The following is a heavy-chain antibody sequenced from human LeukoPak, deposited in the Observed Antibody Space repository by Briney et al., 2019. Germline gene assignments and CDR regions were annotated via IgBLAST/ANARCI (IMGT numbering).Heavy chain of an antibody. V-gene: IGHV4-39*01. CDR2: IYYSGST. CDR3: ARLHYYYGMDV. J-gene: IGHJ6*02. CDR1: GGSISSSSYY. Sequence: SETLSLTCTVSGGSISSSSYYWGWIRQPPGKGLEWIGSIYYSGSTYYNPSLKSRVTISVDTSKNQFSLKLSSVTAADTAVYYCARLHYYYGMDVWGQGTTVTVSS.